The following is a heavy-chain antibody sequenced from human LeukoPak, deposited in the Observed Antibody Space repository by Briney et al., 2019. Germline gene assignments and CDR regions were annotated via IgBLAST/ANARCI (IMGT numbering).Heavy chain of an antibody. CDR3: ARSTLAATGDFDY. CDR1: GYTFTDYY. Sequence: ASVKVSCKASGYTFTDYYIHWVRQAPGQGLEWMGRIIPNSGGTNYAQKFPGRVTMTRDTSISTAYMELSSLRSDDTAVYYCARSTLAATGDFDYWGQGTLVTVSS. D-gene: IGHD6-13*01. V-gene: IGHV1-2*06. CDR2: IIPNSGGT. J-gene: IGHJ4*02.